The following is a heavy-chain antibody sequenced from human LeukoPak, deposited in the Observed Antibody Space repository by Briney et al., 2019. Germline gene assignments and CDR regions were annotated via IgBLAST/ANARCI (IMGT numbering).Heavy chain of an antibody. CDR3: AKAGGASWYLY. CDR1: GFTFSSYT. Sequence: GGPLTLSCAASGFTFSSYTMGWARQAPGEGREWVSDISGNCGRTYYADSVKGLFTISRHNSKNTLYMQMNSLRAEDTAVYYCAKAGGASWYLYWGQGTLVTVSS. J-gene: IGHJ4*02. CDR2: ISGNCGRT. V-gene: IGHV3-23*01. D-gene: IGHD6-13*01.